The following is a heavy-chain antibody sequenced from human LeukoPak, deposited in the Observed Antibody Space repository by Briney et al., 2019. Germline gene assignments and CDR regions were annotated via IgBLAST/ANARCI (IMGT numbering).Heavy chain of an antibody. CDR1: GFTVSSNY. D-gene: IGHD1-26*01. J-gene: IGHJ5*02. CDR2: ISSGGMWI. CDR3: ARDAGGRTQREGWFDP. Sequence: PGGSLRLSCAASGFTVSSNYMSWVRQAPGKGLEWLSSISSGGMWIYYADSLKGRFTISRDNAKNSLYLQMKSLRVEDTGVYYCARDAGGRTQREGWFDPWGQGTLVTVSS. V-gene: IGHV3-21*01.